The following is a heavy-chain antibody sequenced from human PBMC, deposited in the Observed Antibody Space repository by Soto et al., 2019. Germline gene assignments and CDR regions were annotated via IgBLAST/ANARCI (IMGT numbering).Heavy chain of an antibody. CDR1: GFTFSSYG. V-gene: IGHV3-33*01. D-gene: IGHD6-19*01. J-gene: IGHJ4*02. Sequence: QVHLVESGGGVVQPGRSLRLSCAASGFTFSSYGMHWVRQAPGKGLEWVAVIWYDGSNKYYADSVKGRFTISRDNSKNPLYLQMNSLRAEDTAVYYCAREGIAVAATTDATYYFDYWGQGTLVTVSS. CDR2: IWYDGSNK. CDR3: AREGIAVAATTDATYYFDY.